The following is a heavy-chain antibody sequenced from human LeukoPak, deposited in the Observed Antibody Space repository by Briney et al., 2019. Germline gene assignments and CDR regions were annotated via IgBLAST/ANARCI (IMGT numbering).Heavy chain of an antibody. CDR2: IYYSGST. Sequence: SATLSLTCTVSGGSISSSSYYWGWIRQPPGKGLEWIGSIYYSGSTYYNPSLKSRVTISVDTSKNQFSLKLSSVTAADTAVYYCARDGYSSSCPQCDAFDIWGQGTMVTVSS. CDR1: GGSISSSSYY. J-gene: IGHJ3*02. D-gene: IGHD6-13*01. CDR3: ARDGYSSSCPQCDAFDI. V-gene: IGHV4-39*07.